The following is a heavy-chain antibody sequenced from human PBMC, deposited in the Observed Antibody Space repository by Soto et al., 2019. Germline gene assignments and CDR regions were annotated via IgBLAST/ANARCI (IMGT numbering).Heavy chain of an antibody. Sequence: SETLSLTCTVSGGSIGSYYGSWIRQPPGKGLEWIGYIYYSGSTNYNPSLKSRVTISVDTSKNQFSLKLSSVTAADTAVYYCARARLSGTPQTGYLDYWGQGTLVTVSS. CDR1: GGSIGSYY. CDR2: IYYSGST. D-gene: IGHD1-26*01. CDR3: ARARLSGTPQTGYLDY. J-gene: IGHJ4*02. V-gene: IGHV4-59*01.